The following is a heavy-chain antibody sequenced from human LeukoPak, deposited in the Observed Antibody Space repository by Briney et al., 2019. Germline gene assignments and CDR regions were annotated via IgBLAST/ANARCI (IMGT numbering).Heavy chain of an antibody. D-gene: IGHD2-15*01. CDR2: LHYSGST. V-gene: IGHV4-39*02. J-gene: IGHJ4*02. Sequence: SETLSLTCTVSGGSISSGSYYWGWIRQPPGKGLEWIGSLHYSGSTYYNPSLKGRVTMSVDTSKNHFSLRLSSVTAADTAVYYCARPDCSGGSCYRYWGQGTLVTVSS. CDR3: ARPDCSGGSCYRY. CDR1: GGSISSGSYY.